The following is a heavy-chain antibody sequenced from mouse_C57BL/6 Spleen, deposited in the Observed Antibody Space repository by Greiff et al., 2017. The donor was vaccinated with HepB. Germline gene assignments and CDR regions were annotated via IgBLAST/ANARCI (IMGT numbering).Heavy chain of an antibody. CDR1: GYTFTSYW. CDR3: ARYDYGNDVDY. CDR2: IYPGSGST. J-gene: IGHJ2*01. D-gene: IGHD2-4*01. V-gene: IGHV1-55*01. Sequence: QVQLQQPGAELVKPGASVKMSCKASGYTFTSYWITWVKQRPGQGLEWIGDIYPGSGSTNYNEKFKSKATLTGDTSSSTAYMQLSSLTSEDSAVYYCARYDYGNDVDYWGQGTTLTVSS.